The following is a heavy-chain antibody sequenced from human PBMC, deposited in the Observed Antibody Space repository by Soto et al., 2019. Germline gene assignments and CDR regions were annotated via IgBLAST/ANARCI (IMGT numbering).Heavy chain of an antibody. J-gene: IGHJ6*02. CDR2: ISYDGSNK. V-gene: IGHV3-30-3*01. CDR3: ASDRGPPYRYGQYYYYGMDV. CDR1: GFTFSSYA. D-gene: IGHD5-18*01. Sequence: QVQLVESGGGVVQPGRSLRLSCAASGFTFSSYAMHWVRQAPGKGLEWVAVISYDGSNKYYADSVKGRFTISRDNSKNTLYLQMNSLRAEGTAVYYCASDRGPPYRYGQYYYYGMDVWGQGTTVTVSS.